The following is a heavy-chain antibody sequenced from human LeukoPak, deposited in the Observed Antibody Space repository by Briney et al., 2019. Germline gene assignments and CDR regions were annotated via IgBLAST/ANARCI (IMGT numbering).Heavy chain of an antibody. V-gene: IGHV1-18*01. CDR3: ARDRLQKYYYYGMDV. D-gene: IGHD5-24*01. J-gene: IGHJ6*02. CDR1: GYTFTSYG. Sequence: GASVKVSCKASGYTFTSYGISWVRQAPGQGLEWMGWISAYNGNTNYAQKLQGRVTMTTDTSTSTVYMELSSLRSEDTAVYYCARDRLQKYYYYGMDVWGQGTTVTVSS. CDR2: ISAYNGNT.